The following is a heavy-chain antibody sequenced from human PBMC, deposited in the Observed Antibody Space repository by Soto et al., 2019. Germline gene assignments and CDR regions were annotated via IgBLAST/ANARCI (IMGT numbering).Heavy chain of an antibody. CDR3: ARGSYGDY. J-gene: IGHJ4*02. CDR1: GYAFTTYG. Sequence: QVHLVQSGAEGKKPGASVKVSCKGSGYAFTTYGITWVRQAPGQGLEWMGWISAHNGNTNYAQKLQGRVTVTRDTSTSTAYMELRSLRSDDTAVYYCARGSYGDYWGQGALVTVSS. D-gene: IGHD3-10*01. CDR2: ISAHNGNT. V-gene: IGHV1-18*01.